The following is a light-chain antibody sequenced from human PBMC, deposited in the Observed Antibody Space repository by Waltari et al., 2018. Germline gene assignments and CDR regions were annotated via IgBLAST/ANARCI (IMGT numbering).Light chain of an antibody. V-gene: IGKV1-39*01. Sequence: IQMTPSPHSLSASVGARVPITCRASQSISSYLNWYQQKPGKAPKPLIYAASSLQSGVPSRFSGSGSGTDFTLTISSLQPEDFATYYCQQSYSTPLLNFGGGTKVEIK. CDR1: QSISSY. CDR2: AAS. CDR3: QQSYSTPLLN. J-gene: IGKJ4*01.